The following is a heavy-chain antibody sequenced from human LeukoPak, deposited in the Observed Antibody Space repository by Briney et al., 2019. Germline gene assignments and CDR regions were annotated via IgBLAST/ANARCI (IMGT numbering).Heavy chain of an antibody. CDR3: ASGRPLGFDY. J-gene: IGHJ4*02. CDR1: GGSFSGYY. Sequence: SETLSLPCAVYGGSFSGYYWSWIRQPPGKGLEWIGEIDHSGSTNYNPSLKSRVTISVDTSKNQFSLKLSSVTAADTAVYYCASGRPLGFDYWGQGTLVTVSS. CDR2: IDHSGST. V-gene: IGHV4-34*01. D-gene: IGHD7-27*01.